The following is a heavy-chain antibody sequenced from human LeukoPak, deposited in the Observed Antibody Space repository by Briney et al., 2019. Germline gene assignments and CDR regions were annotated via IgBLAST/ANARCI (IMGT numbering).Heavy chain of an antibody. D-gene: IGHD6-13*01. J-gene: IGHJ4*02. CDR1: GFTFDDYT. Sequence: GGSLRLSCAASGFTFDDYTMHWVRQAPGKGLEWVSLISWDGGKTSYADSVKGRFTISRDNSKNSLYLQMNSLRAEDTALYYCVLQRLSAAFDYWGQGTLVTVSS. V-gene: IGHV3-43*01. CDR2: ISWDGGKT. CDR3: VLQRLSAAFDY.